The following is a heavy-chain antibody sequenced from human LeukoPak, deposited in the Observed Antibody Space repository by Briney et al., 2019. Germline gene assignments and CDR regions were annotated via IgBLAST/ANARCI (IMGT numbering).Heavy chain of an antibody. CDR2: MSHSGTT. CDR3: ARGAPGF. J-gene: IGHJ4*02. Sequence: SETLSLTCAVYGGSFSDYHWTWIRQSPGKRLEWIVQMSHSGTTRYNPSFNSRVTMSVNTSKNQSSLKLTSVTAADTAIYYCARGAPGFWGQGTLVTVSS. CDR1: GGSFSDYH. V-gene: IGHV4-34*01.